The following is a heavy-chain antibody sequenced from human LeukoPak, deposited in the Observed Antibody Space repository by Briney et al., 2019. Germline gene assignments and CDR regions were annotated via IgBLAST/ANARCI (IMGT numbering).Heavy chain of an antibody. D-gene: IGHD3-3*01. CDR1: GYTFTNYG. V-gene: IGHV1-18*01. J-gene: IGHJ5*02. CDR3: ARDRFLWGLGNWFDL. CDR2: VSTSNPHT. Sequence: GASVKVSCKTSGYTFTNYGISWVRQAPGQGLEWMGWVSTSNPHTNYAPKFRGRVIMTIDTSTTTAYLEMGSLTSDDTAVYYCARDRFLWGLGNWFDLWGQGTLVTVSS.